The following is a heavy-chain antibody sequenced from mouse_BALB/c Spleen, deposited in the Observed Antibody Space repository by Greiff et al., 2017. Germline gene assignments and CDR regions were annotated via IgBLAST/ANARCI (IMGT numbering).Heavy chain of an antibody. CDR3: ARDNYGPFAY. Sequence: EVKLMESGGGLVKPGGSLKLSCAASGFTFSDYYMYWVRQTPEKRLEWVATISDGGSYTYYPDSVKGRFTISRDNAKNNLYLQMSSLKSEDTAMYYCARDNYGPFAYWGQGTLVTVSA. J-gene: IGHJ3*01. V-gene: IGHV5-4*02. CDR1: GFTFSDYY. D-gene: IGHD1-2*01. CDR2: ISDGGSYT.